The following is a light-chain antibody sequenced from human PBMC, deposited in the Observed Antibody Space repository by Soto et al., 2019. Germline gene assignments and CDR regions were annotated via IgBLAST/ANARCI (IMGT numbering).Light chain of an antibody. J-gene: IGKJ4*01. CDR2: LGS. V-gene: IGKV2-28*01. CDR1: QSILHSNGYNY. CDR3: MQALQTLT. Sequence: DLVMNQSPLALPVTPGEQASSSCRSSQSILHSNGYNYLDWYLQKPGQAPQLLIYLGSNRASGVPGRFSGSGSGTDFTLKIRIVEAEDVGVYYGMQALQTLTFGGGTKGEIK.